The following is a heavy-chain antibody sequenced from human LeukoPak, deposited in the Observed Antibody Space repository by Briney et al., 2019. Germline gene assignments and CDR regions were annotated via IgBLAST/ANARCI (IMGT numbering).Heavy chain of an antibody. Sequence: ASVKVSCQASGYTFTGYYMHWVRPAPGQGLEWMGWINPNSGGTNYAQKFQGRVTMTRDTSISTAYMELSRLRSDDTAVYYCARDSRAAYYYYGMDVWGQGTTVTVSS. J-gene: IGHJ6*02. V-gene: IGHV1-2*02. D-gene: IGHD6-13*01. CDR2: INPNSGGT. CDR3: ARDSRAAYYYYGMDV. CDR1: GYTFTGYY.